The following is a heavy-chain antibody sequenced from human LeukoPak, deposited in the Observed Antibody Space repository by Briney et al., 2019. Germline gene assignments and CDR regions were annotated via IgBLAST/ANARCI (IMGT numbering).Heavy chain of an antibody. V-gene: IGHV1-2*02. Sequence: ASVKVSCKASGYTFTGYYMHWVRQAPGQGLEWMGWINPNSGGTNYAQKFQGRVTMTRDTSISTAYMELSRLRSDDTAVYYCARVLATVTTMGVYYFDYWGQGTLVTVCS. CDR1: GYTFTGYY. J-gene: IGHJ4*02. CDR2: INPNSGGT. D-gene: IGHD4-17*01. CDR3: ARVLATVTTMGVYYFDY.